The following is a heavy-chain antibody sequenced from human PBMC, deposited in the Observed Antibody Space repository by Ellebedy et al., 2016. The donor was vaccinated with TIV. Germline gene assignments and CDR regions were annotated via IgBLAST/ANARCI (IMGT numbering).Heavy chain of an antibody. V-gene: IGHV1-69*04. CDR1: GGSFSTYA. J-gene: IGHJ4*02. Sequence: AASVKVSCKASGGSFSTYAISWVRQAPGQGLEWMGRIMPILGLASYAQKFQGRVTITRDTSASTAYMELSSLRSEDTAVYYCARVMGSTVFGFDCWGQGTLVTVSS. CDR2: IMPILGLA. D-gene: IGHD3-10*02. CDR3: ARVMGSTVFGFDC.